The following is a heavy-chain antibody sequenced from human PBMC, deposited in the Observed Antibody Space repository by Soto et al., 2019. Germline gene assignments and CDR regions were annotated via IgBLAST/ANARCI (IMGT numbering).Heavy chain of an antibody. CDR3: ARENIAVAGTGNAFDI. J-gene: IGHJ3*02. CDR1: GYTFTSYG. V-gene: IGHV1-18*01. Sequence: ASVKVSCKASGYTFTSYGISWVRQAPGQGLEWMGWISAYNGNTNYAQKLQGRVTMTTYASPSTAYMELRSLRSDDTAVYYCARENIAVAGTGNAFDIWGQGTMVTVSS. D-gene: IGHD6-19*01. CDR2: ISAYNGNT.